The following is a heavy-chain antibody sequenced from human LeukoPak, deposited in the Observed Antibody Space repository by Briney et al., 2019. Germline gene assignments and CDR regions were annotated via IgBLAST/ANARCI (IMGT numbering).Heavy chain of an antibody. Sequence: PGGSLRLSCAASGFTFSSYAMHWVRQAPGKGLEWVAVISNDGSYKYYADSVKGRFTISRDNSKNTLYLQVNSLRTEDTAVYYCAKGGGYEAQYYYYYLDVWGKGTTVTISS. CDR3: AKGGGYEAQYYYYYLDV. V-gene: IGHV3-30*04. D-gene: IGHD5-12*01. CDR2: ISNDGSYK. CDR1: GFTFSSYA. J-gene: IGHJ6*03.